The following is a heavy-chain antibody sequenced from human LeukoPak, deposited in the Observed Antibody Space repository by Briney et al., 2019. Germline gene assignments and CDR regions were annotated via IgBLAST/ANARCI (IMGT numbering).Heavy chain of an antibody. CDR2: IYPGDSDT. CDR1: GYSFTSYW. Sequence: KDGESLKISCKGSGYSFTSYWIGWVRQMPGKGLEWMGIIYPGDSDTRYSPSFQGQVTISADKSISTAYLQWSSLKASDTAMYYCARSPSYGDFPNWFDPWGQGTLVTVSS. D-gene: IGHD4-17*01. V-gene: IGHV5-51*01. J-gene: IGHJ5*02. CDR3: ARSPSYGDFPNWFDP.